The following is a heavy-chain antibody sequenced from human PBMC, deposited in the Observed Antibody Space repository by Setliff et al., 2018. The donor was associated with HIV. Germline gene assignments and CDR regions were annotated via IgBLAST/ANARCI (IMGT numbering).Heavy chain of an antibody. CDR2: INPSGGST. D-gene: IGHD2-21*01. CDR1: GYTFTSYY. V-gene: IGHV1-46*01. CDR3: AREKAYGGNSGAFDI. J-gene: IGHJ3*02. Sequence: ASVKVSCKASGYTFTSYYIHWVRQAPGQGLEWMGIINPSGGSTSYTQKFQGRVTRTRDTSTSTVYMELSGLRSEDTAVYYCAREKAYGGNSGAFDIWGQGTMVTVS.